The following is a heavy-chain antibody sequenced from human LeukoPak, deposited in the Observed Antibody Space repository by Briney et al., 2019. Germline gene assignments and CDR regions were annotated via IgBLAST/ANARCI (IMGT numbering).Heavy chain of an antibody. V-gene: IGHV1-69*05. J-gene: IGHJ4*02. CDR2: IIPIFGTA. CDR3: ARVPRIHFDY. D-gene: IGHD2-21*01. Sequence: SVKVSCKASGGTFSSYAISWVRQAPGQGLEWMGGIIPIFGTASYAQKFQGRVTITRDTSASTAYMELSSLRSEDTAVYYCARVPRIHFDYWGQGTLVTVSS. CDR1: GGTFSSYA.